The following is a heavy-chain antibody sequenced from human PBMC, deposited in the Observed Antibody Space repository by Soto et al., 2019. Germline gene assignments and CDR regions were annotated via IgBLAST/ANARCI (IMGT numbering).Heavy chain of an antibody. V-gene: IGHV4-39*01. CDR2: IYYSGHT. CDR1: GGSIGTSDYY. J-gene: IGHJ5*02. Sequence: ASETLSLTCTLSGGSIGTSDYYWGWIRQPPGKGLEWIGSIYYSGHTFFNVSLMSRVSISIDTSKHQFSLTLRSMTAADTAMYYCAGNRGLSAAGTQGWFDPWGQGTLVTVSS. CDR3: AGNRGLSAAGTQGWFDP. D-gene: IGHD6-13*01.